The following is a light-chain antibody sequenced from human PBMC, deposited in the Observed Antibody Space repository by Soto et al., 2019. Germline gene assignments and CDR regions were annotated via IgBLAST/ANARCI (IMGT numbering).Light chain of an antibody. J-gene: IGKJ4*01. CDR3: QQYGSSPPFL. CDR1: QSVSSSY. V-gene: IGKV3-20*01. Sequence: EIVLTQSPGTLSLSPGERATLSCRASQSVSSSYLAWYQQKPGQAPRLLIYGASSRATGIPDRFSGSGSGTDFTLPISRLEPEDFAVYYCQQYGSSPPFLFGGGTKGEIK. CDR2: GAS.